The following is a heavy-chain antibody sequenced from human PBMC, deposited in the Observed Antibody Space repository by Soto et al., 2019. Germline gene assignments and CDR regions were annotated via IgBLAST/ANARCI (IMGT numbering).Heavy chain of an antibody. CDR2: ISSSGRII. CDR3: ARDRPGPGYPLFDY. V-gene: IGHV3-48*03. Sequence: EVQLVESGGGLVQFGGSLRLSCAASGFILSSYGMNWVRQAPGKGLEWISYISSSGRIIYYADSVKGRFTLSRDSASNSLFLQMNSLRAEDTAVYYCARDRPGPGYPLFDYWGQGTLVTVSS. J-gene: IGHJ4*02. CDR1: GFILSSYG. D-gene: IGHD3-9*01.